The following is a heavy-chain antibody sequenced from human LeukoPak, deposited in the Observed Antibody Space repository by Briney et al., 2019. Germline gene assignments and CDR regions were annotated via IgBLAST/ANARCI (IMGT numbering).Heavy chain of an antibody. CDR2: IYNSGST. CDR3: ARVPYYRTGDYGMDV. D-gene: IGHD3-10*01. Sequence: SETLSLTCAVSGGSISSGNWWSWVRQPPGRGREWMGEIYNSGSTTYNPPFKSRVTISLDKSQIQFSLKLGSVPAADTAVYYWARVPYYRTGDYGMDVWGKGTTVTVSS. CDR1: GGSISSGNW. J-gene: IGHJ6*04. V-gene: IGHV4-4*02.